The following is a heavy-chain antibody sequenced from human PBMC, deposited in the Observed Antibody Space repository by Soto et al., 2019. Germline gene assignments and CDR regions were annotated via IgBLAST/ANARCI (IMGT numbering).Heavy chain of an antibody. J-gene: IGHJ6*02. CDR3: AASVVTNSYYYYGMDV. CDR2: IDPSDSYT. Sequence: GASLKISCKGSGYSFTSYWISWVRQMPGKGLEWMGRIDPSDSYTNYSPSFQGHVTISADKSISTAYLQWSSLKASDTAMYYCAASVVTNSYYYYGMDVWGQGTTVTVSS. CDR1: GYSFTSYW. D-gene: IGHD2-15*01. V-gene: IGHV5-10-1*01.